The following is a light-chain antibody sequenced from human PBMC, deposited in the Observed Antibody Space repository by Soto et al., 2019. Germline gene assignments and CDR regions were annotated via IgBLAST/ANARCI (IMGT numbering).Light chain of an antibody. CDR2: GAS. J-gene: IGKJ1*01. CDR1: QSVSSN. Sequence: ESGSTLTPATLSVSPGERATLSCRASQSVSSNLAWYQQKPGQAPRLLIYGASTRATGIPARFSGSGSGTEFTLTISSLQSEDFAVYYCQQYNNWPRTFGQGTKVDI. CDR3: QQYNNWPRT. V-gene: IGKV3-15*01.